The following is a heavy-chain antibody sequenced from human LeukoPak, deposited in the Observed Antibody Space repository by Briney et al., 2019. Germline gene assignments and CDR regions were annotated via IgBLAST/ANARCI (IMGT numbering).Heavy chain of an antibody. Sequence: SETLSLTCTVSGGSIKSRSYYWGWIRQPPGKGLEWIGSMSYSGSTYYNPSLKSRVTIAVDTSKTQFSLKLSSVTAADPAVYYCARFYTTSQYGSGYMDVWGKGTTVTVSS. J-gene: IGHJ6*03. D-gene: IGHD3-10*01. CDR2: MSYSGST. CDR1: GGSIKSRSYY. CDR3: ARFYTTSQYGSGYMDV. V-gene: IGHV4-39*01.